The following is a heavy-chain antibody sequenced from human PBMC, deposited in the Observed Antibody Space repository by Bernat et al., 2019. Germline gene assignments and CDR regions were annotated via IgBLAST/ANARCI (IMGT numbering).Heavy chain of an antibody. Sequence: EVQLLESGGGLVQPGGSLRLSCAASGFTFSSYAMSWVRQAPGKGLEWVSAISGSGCSTYYADSVKGRFTISRDNSKNTLYLQMNSLRAEDTAVYYCAKEATPKGFGEFLNYFDYWGQGTLVTVSS. V-gene: IGHV3-23*01. CDR1: GFTFSSYA. CDR2: ISGSGCST. CDR3: AKEATPKGFGEFLNYFDY. D-gene: IGHD3-10*01. J-gene: IGHJ4*02.